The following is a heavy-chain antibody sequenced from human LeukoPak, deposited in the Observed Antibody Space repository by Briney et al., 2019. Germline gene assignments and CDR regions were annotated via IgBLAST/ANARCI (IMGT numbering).Heavy chain of an antibody. CDR2: ISSSSSTI. CDR1: GFTFSSYS. V-gene: IGHV3-48*01. CDR3: ARDEYYDSSGYTS. J-gene: IGHJ4*02. D-gene: IGHD3-22*01. Sequence: PGGSLRLSCTASGFTFSSYSMTWVRQAPGKGLEWLSYISSSSSTIYYADSVKGRFTISRDNAKNSLYLQMNSPRAEDTAVYYCARDEYYDSSGYTSWGQGTLVTVSS.